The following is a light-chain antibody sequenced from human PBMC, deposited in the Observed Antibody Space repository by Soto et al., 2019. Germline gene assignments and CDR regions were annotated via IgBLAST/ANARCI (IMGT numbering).Light chain of an antibody. CDR2: EVT. V-gene: IGLV2-8*01. CDR3: SSYAASNNLYFL. J-gene: IGLJ3*02. CDR1: SRDVGGYNY. Sequence: QSVLTQPPSASGSPGQSVTISCTGTSRDVGGYNYVSWYQQYPGRAPKLMIYEVTKRPSGVPDRFSGSKSGNTASLTVSGLQAEDEADYYYSSYAASNNLYFLFGGGTKVTVL.